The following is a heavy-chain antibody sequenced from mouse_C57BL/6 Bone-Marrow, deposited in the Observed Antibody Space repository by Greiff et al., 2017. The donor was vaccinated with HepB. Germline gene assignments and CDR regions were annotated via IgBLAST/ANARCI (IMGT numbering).Heavy chain of an antibody. V-gene: IGHV6-3*01. CDR1: GFTFSNYW. D-gene: IGHD1-1*01. CDR3: TEGYGSRDWYFDV. J-gene: IGHJ1*03. CDR2: IRLKSDNYAT. Sequence: EVQLVESGGGLVQPGGSMKLSCVASGFTFSNYWMNWVRQSPEKGLEWVAQIRLKSDNYATHYAESVKGRFTISRDDSKSSVYLQMNNLRAEDTGIYYCTEGYGSRDWYFDVWRTGTTVTVSS.